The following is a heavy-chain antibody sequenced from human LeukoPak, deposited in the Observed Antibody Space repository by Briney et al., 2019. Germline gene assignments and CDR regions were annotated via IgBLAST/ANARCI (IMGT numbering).Heavy chain of an antibody. D-gene: IGHD2-2*01. V-gene: IGHV4-39*01. CDR3: ARHQLVVVPAAPDY. J-gene: IGHJ4*02. CDR2: IYYSGST. CDR1: GGSIGSSGYY. Sequence: PSETLSLTCTVSGGSIGSSGYYWGWIRQPPGKGLEWIGSIYYSGSTYYNPSLKSRVTISVDTSKNQFSLKLSSVTAADTAVYYCARHQLVVVPAAPDYWGQGTLVTVSS.